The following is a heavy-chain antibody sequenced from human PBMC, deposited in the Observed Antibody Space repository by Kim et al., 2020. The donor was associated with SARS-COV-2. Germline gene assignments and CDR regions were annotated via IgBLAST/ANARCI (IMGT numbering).Heavy chain of an antibody. CDR3: ARDPITIFGVVLGTDAFDI. D-gene: IGHD3-3*01. Sequence: GRFTISREHSKNTLYLQMNSLRAEDTAGYYCARDPITIFGVVLGTDAFDIWGQGTMVTVSS. J-gene: IGHJ3*02. V-gene: IGHV3-30*07.